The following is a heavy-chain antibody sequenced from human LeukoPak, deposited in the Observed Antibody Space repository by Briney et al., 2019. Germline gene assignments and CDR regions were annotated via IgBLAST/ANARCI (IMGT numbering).Heavy chain of an antibody. D-gene: IGHD3-10*01. CDR1: GGSISSSSYY. CDR3: AKSLYGSGSYYNWFDP. Sequence: SETLSLTCTVSGGSISSSSYYWGWIRQPPGKGLEWIGSIYYSGSTYYNPSLKSRVTISVDTSKNQFSLKLSSVTAADTAVYYCAKSLYGSGSYYNWFDPWGQGTLVTVSS. CDR2: IYYSGST. V-gene: IGHV4-39*07. J-gene: IGHJ5*02.